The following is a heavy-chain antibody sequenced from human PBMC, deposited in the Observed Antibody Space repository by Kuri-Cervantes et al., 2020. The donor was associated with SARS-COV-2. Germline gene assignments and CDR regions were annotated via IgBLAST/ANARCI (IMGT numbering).Heavy chain of an antibody. Sequence: GGSLRLSCKGSGYSFTSYWISWVRQAPGQGLEWMGGIIPIFGIANYAQKFQGRVTITADKSTSTAYMELSSLRSEDTAVYYCARAFDSSGWSSYCYWGQGTLVTVSS. J-gene: IGHJ4*02. D-gene: IGHD6-19*01. CDR3: ARAFDSSGWSSYCY. V-gene: IGHV1-69*17. CDR2: IIPIFGIA. CDR1: GYSFTSYW.